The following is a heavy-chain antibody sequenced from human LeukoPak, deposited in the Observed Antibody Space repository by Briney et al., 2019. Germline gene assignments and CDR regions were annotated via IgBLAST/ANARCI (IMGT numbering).Heavy chain of an antibody. Sequence: GGCLRLSCAPAGFTFSIYAMRWVRQAPGEGLGWVSAISGTGGRTYYAGSVKGRFTISRDNSKNTLYLQMTSLRAEDTAVYYCAKEPASSGWFDPWGQGTLVAVSS. CDR3: AKEPASSGWFDP. CDR2: ISGTGGRT. D-gene: IGHD6-19*01. J-gene: IGHJ5*02. CDR1: GFTFSIYA. V-gene: IGHV3-23*01.